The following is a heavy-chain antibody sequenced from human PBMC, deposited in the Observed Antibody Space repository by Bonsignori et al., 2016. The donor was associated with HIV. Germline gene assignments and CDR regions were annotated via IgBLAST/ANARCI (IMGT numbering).Heavy chain of an antibody. V-gene: IGHV5-51*01. CDR3: ARANLRGYSYGIDAFDI. J-gene: IGHJ3*02. CDR2: IYPGDSDT. D-gene: IGHD5-18*01. Sequence: PREGLEWMGIIYPGDSDTRYSPSFQGQVTISADKSISTAYLQWSSLKASDTAMYYCARANLRGYSYGIDAFDIWGQGTMVTVSS.